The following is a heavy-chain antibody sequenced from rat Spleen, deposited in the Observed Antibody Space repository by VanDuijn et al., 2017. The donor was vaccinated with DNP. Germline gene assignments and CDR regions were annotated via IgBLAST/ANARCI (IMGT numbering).Heavy chain of an antibody. CDR3: VREGTTTWFAY. V-gene: IGHV5-31*01. CDR2: ITSNGGDT. CDR1: GFTFNNYW. J-gene: IGHJ3*01. D-gene: IGHD1-8*01. Sequence: EVQLVESGGDLVQPGRSLKLSCVASGFTFNNYWMTWIRQVPGKGLDWVAAITSNGGDTYYLDSVQGRFTISRDNAKSTLYLQMNSLRSEDTATYYCVREGTTTWFAYWGQGTLVTVSS.